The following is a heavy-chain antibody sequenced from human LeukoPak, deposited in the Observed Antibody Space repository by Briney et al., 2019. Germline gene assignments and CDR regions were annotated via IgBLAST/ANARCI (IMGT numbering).Heavy chain of an antibody. CDR3: ARWGDGKMFDY. D-gene: IGHD3-16*01. J-gene: IGHJ4*02. CDR1: GFTFSSYW. Sequence: GGSLRLSCAASGFTFSSYWMSWVRQAPGKGLEWVANIKQDGSEKYYVDSVKGRFTISRDNSKNTLYVQMNSLRVEDTAVYYCARWGDGKMFDYWGQGTLVTVSS. V-gene: IGHV3-7*01. CDR2: IKQDGSEK.